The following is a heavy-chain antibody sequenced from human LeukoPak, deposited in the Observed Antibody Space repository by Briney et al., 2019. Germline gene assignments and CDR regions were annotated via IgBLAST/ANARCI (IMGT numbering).Heavy chain of an antibody. D-gene: IGHD2-2*02. CDR3: TRDLGHCSSTSCYSDY. J-gene: IGHJ4*02. CDR1: GFTFGDYA. V-gene: IGHV3-49*04. CDR2: IRSKAYGGTT. Sequence: GGSLRLSCTASGFTFGDYAMSWVRQAPGKGLEGVGFIRSKAYGGTTEYAASVKGRFTISRDDSKSIAYLQMNSLKTEDTAVYYCTRDLGHCSSTSCYSDYWGQGTLVTVSS.